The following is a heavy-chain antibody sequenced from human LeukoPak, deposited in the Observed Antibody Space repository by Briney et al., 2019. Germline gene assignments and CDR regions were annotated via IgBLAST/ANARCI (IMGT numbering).Heavy chain of an antibody. CDR2: IYYSGST. J-gene: IGHJ4*02. Sequence: SETLSLTCTVSGGSISSSSYYWGWIRQPPGKGLEWIGSIYYSGSTYYNPSLKSRVTISVDTSKNQFSLKLSSVTAADTAVYYCARREYLPHFAYWGQGTLVTVSS. V-gene: IGHV4-39*01. CDR3: ARREYLPHFAY. CDR1: GGSISSSSYY. D-gene: IGHD2-2*01.